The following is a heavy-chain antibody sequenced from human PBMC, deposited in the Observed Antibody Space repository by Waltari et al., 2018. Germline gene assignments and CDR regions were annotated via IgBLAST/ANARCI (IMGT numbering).Heavy chain of an antibody. CDR2: IIPIFGTA. V-gene: IGHV1-69*05. Sequence: QVQLVQSGAEVKKPGSSVKVSCKASGGTFSSYAISWVRQAPGQGLEWMGGIIPIFGTANYAQKFQGRVTITTDESTSTAYMELSSLRSEDTAVYYCARDRLDSGYARYGDYDYWGQGTLVTVSS. CDR3: ARDRLDSGYARYGDYDY. CDR1: GGTFSSYA. D-gene: IGHD4-17*01. J-gene: IGHJ4*02.